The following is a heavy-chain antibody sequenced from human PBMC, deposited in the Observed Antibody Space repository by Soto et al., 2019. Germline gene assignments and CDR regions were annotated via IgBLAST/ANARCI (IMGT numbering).Heavy chain of an antibody. V-gene: IGHV1-69*08. J-gene: IGHJ6*02. Sequence: QVQLVQSGAEVKKPGSSVKVSCKASGGTFSSYTISWVRQAPGQGLEWMGRIIPILGIANYAQKFQGRVTITADKSTSTAYMELSSLRSEETAVYYCARERPAAMKYGMDVWGQGTTVTVSS. CDR1: GGTFSSYT. CDR2: IIPILGIA. CDR3: ARERPAAMKYGMDV. D-gene: IGHD2-2*01.